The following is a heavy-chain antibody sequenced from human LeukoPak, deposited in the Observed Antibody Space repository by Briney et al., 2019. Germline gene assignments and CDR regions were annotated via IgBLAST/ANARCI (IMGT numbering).Heavy chain of an antibody. CDR2: ISSNGGST. CDR1: GFTFRSYA. CDR3: VKDVGRGQGEGYFDY. D-gene: IGHD2-15*01. Sequence: PGGSLRLSRSASGFTFRSYAMHWVRQAPGKGREYVSAISSNGGSTYYADSVKGRFTISRDNSKNTLYLQMSSLRAEDTAVYYCVKDVGRGQGEGYFDYWSQGRLVTV. V-gene: IGHV3-64D*06. J-gene: IGHJ4*02.